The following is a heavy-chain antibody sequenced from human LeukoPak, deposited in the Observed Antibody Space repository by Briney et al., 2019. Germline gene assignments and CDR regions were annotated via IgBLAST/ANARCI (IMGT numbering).Heavy chain of an antibody. CDR1: GGSFSGYY. Sequence: SETLSLTCAVYGGSFSGYYWSWIRQPPGKGLEWIGEINHSGSTNYNPSLKSRVTISVDTSKNLFSLKLSSVTAADTAVYYCARDRDEYYYGSGYYYYMDVWGKGTTVTVSS. CDR3: ARDRDEYYYGSGYYYYMDV. J-gene: IGHJ6*03. V-gene: IGHV4-34*01. CDR2: INHSGST. D-gene: IGHD3-10*01.